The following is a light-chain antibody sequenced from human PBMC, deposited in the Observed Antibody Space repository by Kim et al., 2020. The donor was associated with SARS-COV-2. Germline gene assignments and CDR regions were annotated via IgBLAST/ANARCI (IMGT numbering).Light chain of an antibody. CDR1: QSVTSNY. J-gene: IGKJ1*01. CDR3: QQYGFPPWT. V-gene: IGKV3-20*01. Sequence: SPGESATLASRASQSVTSNYLAWYQQKPGQPPRLFMYDTSIRAIGIPDRFSGSGSGTDFTLTIDRLEPEDFAVYYCQQYGFPPWTFGQGTKVDIK. CDR2: DTS.